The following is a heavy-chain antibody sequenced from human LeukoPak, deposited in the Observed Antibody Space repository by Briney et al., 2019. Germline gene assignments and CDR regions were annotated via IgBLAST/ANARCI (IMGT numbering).Heavy chain of an antibody. D-gene: IGHD6-19*01. CDR2: IYYSWST. Sequence: SDTLSLIRTVSGGPLSSYYWSWIRQPPGKGLEWIGYIYYSWSTNYNPSLQSRVTISVDTSKNQCSLKLSSVTAADTAVYYWARGGRKAVAGPDYRGQGTLVTVSS. CDR1: GGPLSSYY. CDR3: ARGGRKAVAGPDY. V-gene: IGHV4-59*07. J-gene: IGHJ4*02.